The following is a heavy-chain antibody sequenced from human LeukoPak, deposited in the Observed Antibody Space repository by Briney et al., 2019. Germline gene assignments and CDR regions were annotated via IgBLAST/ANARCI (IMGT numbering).Heavy chain of an antibody. D-gene: IGHD3-10*01. J-gene: IGHJ6*04. CDR3: ARHGEYGSGSYFYYGMDV. CDR1: AYSFTSYW. Sequence: GESLKISCKGSAYSFTSYWIGWVRQMPGKGLEWMGIIYPGDSDTRYSPSFQGQVTISADKSISTAYLQWSSLKASDTAMYYCARHGEYGSGSYFYYGMDVWGKGTTVTVSS. CDR2: IYPGDSDT. V-gene: IGHV5-51*01.